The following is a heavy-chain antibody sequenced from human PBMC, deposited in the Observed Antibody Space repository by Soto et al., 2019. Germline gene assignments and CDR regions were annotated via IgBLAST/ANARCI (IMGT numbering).Heavy chain of an antibody. D-gene: IGHD1-1*01. CDR1: GFTFSSYE. J-gene: IGHJ3*01. CDR2: ISSSGSTI. Sequence: GGSLRLSCAASGFTFSSYEMNWVRQAPGKGLEWVSYISSSGSTIYYADSVKGRFTISRDNAKNSLYLQMNSLRAEDTAVYYCARTLERRVHGAFDLWGTGTMVTVSS. V-gene: IGHV3-48*03. CDR3: ARTLERRVHGAFDL.